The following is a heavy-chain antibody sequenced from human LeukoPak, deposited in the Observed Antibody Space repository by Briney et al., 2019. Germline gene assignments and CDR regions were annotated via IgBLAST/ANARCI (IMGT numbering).Heavy chain of an antibody. Sequence: SETLSLTCTLSGGSISSGSSCWSWTRQPAGKGREWIGRIYTSGSTNYNPSLKSRVTISVDTSKNQFSLKLSSVTAADTAVYYCAGGGDSSGWVFVDYWGQGTLVTVSS. CDR3: AGGGDSSGWVFVDY. J-gene: IGHJ4*02. V-gene: IGHV4-61*02. CDR1: GGSISSGSSC. D-gene: IGHD6-19*01. CDR2: IYTSGST.